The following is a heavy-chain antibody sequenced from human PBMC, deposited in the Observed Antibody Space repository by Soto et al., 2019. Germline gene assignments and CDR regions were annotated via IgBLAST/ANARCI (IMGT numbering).Heavy chain of an antibody. V-gene: IGHV3-23*01. CDR2: ISVSGGNT. CDR3: ATDISGYYPSWFDP. Sequence: GSLRLSCAVSGFTFSSYAMSWVRQAPGKGLEWVSTISVSGGNTYYADSVKGRFTISRDNSKNTLYLQMNSLRAEDTAVYYCATDISGYYPSWFDPWGQGTLVTVSS. D-gene: IGHD3-22*01. J-gene: IGHJ5*02. CDR1: GFTFSSYA.